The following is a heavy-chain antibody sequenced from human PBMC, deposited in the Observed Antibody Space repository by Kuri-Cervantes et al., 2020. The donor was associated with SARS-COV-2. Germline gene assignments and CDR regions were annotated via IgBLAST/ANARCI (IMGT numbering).Heavy chain of an antibody. D-gene: IGHD3-3*01. V-gene: IGHV3-53*01. CDR1: GFTVSSNY. CDR2: IYSGGST. Sequence: GESLKISCAASGFTVSSNYMSWVRQAPGKGLEWVSVIYSGGSTYYADSVKGRFTISRDNSKNTLYLQMNSLRAEDTAVYYCATAPKEWLFFDYWGQGTLVTVSS. CDR3: ATAPKEWLFFDY. J-gene: IGHJ4*02.